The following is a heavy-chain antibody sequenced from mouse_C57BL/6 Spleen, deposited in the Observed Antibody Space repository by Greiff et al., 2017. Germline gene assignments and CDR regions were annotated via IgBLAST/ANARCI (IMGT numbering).Heavy chain of an antibody. CDR3: TREGYYDYGGYYFDY. CDR2: ISSGGDYI. J-gene: IGHJ2*01. V-gene: IGHV5-9-1*02. CDR1: GFTFSSYA. Sequence: EVQVVESGEGLVKPGGSLKLSCAASGFTFSSYAMSWVRQTPEKRLEWVAYISSGGDYIYYADTVKGRFTISRDNARNTLYLQMSSLKSEDTAMYYCTREGYYDYGGYYFDYWGQGTTLTVSS. D-gene: IGHD2-4*01.